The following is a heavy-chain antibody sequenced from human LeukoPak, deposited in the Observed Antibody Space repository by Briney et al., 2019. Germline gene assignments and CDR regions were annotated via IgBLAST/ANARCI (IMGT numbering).Heavy chain of an antibody. CDR1: GGSISSGGYY. D-gene: IGHD3-10*01. J-gene: IGHJ5*02. CDR3: ARSRVLGSGSYDWFDP. Sequence: SETLSLTCAVSGGSISSGGYYWSWIRQHPGKGLEWIGYIYYSGSTYYNPSLKSRVTISVDTSKNQFSLKLSSVTAADTAVYYCARSRVLGSGSYDWFDPWGQGTLVTVSS. V-gene: IGHV4-31*11. CDR2: IYYSGST.